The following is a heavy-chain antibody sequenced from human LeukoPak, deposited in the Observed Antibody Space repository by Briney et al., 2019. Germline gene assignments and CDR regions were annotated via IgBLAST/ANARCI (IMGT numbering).Heavy chain of an antibody. CDR2: IYHSGST. J-gene: IGHJ4*02. D-gene: IGHD5-12*01. Sequence: SETLSLTCTLSGGSISTYYWSWIRQPPGKGLEWIGYIYHSGSTNYNPSLKSRVTISVDTPKNQFSLKLSSVTAADTAVYCCARGGGYASPIGYWGQGALVTVSS. CDR3: ARGGGYASPIGY. CDR1: GGSISTYY. V-gene: IGHV4-59*01.